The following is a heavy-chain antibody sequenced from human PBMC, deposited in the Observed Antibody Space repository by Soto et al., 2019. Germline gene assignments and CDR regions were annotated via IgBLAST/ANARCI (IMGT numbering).Heavy chain of an antibody. D-gene: IGHD3-10*01. V-gene: IGHV3-30-3*01. CDR3: RRGRFGECLPRWADGMEV. Sequence: GGSLRLSCAASGFTFSSYAMHWVRQAPGKGLEWVAVISYDGSNRYYADSVKGRFTISRDNSKNTLYLQMNSLRAEDTAVYYFRRGRFGECLPRWADGMEVWGQGTTVTVSS. CDR2: ISYDGSNR. CDR1: GFTFSSYA. J-gene: IGHJ6*02.